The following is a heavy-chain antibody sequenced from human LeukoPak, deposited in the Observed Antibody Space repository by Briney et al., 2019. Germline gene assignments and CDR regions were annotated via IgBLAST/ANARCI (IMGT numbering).Heavy chain of an antibody. CDR3: ARATIKLRYFDWPGQS. J-gene: IGHJ5*02. CDR1: GGSISSGGYY. CDR2: IYYSGST. Sequence: KPSETLSLTCTVSGGSISSGGYYWSWIRQHPGKGLEWIGYIYYSGSTYYNPSLKSQVTISVDTSKNQFSLKLSSVTAADTAVYYCARATIKLRYFDWPGQSWGQGTLVTVSS. V-gene: IGHV4-31*01. D-gene: IGHD3-9*01.